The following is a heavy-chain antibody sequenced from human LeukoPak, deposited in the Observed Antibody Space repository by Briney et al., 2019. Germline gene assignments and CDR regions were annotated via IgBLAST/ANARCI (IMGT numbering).Heavy chain of an antibody. D-gene: IGHD5-24*01. V-gene: IGHV3-20*04. CDR1: GFTFDDYG. CDR2: INWNGGST. CDR3: ARGEESPFGC. J-gene: IGHJ4*02. Sequence: PGGSLRLSCAASGFTFDDYGMSWVRHAPGKGLEWVSGINWNGGSTGYAVAVKGRFTISRDNAKNSLYLQMNRLRAEDTALYYCARGEESPFGCWGQGALVTVSS.